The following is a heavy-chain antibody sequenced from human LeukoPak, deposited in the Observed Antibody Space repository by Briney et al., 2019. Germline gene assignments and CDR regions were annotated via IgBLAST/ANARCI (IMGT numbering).Heavy chain of an antibody. Sequence: SGPTLVKPTETLTLTCTFSGFSLRTSGVGVGWIRQPPGKALEWLAPIYWDDVKRYSPSLKSRLTITKDTSKNQVVLTMTNMDPVDTATYYCAHRDLYCSSASCYSADAFDLWGQGTMVTVSS. CDR3: AHRDLYCSSASCYSADAFDL. J-gene: IGHJ3*01. D-gene: IGHD2-2*02. CDR1: GFSLRTSGVG. V-gene: IGHV2-5*02. CDR2: IYWDDVK.